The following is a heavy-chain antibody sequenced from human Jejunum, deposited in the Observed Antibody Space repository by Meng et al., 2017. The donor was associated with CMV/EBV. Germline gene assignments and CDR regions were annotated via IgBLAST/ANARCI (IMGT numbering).Heavy chain of an antibody. CDR2: SNYDGTVT. D-gene: IGHD3-22*01. CDR1: YW. Sequence: YWMHWLSQSPGTGLVWVSRSNYDGTVTNYADSVKGRFTISRDNGRNTLYLQMDSLRAEDTAVYYCARGAYYSDSPDYQNPDAFDIWGQGTMVTVSS. V-gene: IGHV3-74*01. J-gene: IGHJ3*02. CDR3: ARGAYYSDSPDYQNPDAFDI.